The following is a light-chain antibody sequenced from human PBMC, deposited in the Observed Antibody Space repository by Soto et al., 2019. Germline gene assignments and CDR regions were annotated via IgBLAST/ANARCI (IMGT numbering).Light chain of an antibody. CDR1: QSVRSD. CDR3: QQFDKWPPT. CDR2: GAS. V-gene: IGKV3-15*01. Sequence: EIVLTQSPGTLSLSPGERATLSCRASQSVRSDLTWYHQKPGQAPRLLIYGASTRATGIPARFIGSGSGTEFTLTISSLQSEDFAVYYCQQFDKWPPTFGGGTKV. J-gene: IGKJ4*01.